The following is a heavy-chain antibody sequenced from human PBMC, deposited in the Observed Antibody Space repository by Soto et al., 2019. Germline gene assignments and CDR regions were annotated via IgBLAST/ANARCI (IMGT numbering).Heavy chain of an antibody. CDR1: GFTFSSYG. CDR3: AKGFGVVVRAALDTSDI. V-gene: IGHV3-23*01. Sequence: EVQLLESGGGLVQPGGSLRLSCAASGFTFSSYGMSWVRQAPGKGLAWVSAISDSGGSTYYADSVKGRFTISRDNSQNRLNVQVNGLGAEHTAVYFWAKGFGVVVRAALDTSDIWCQGTMVIV. D-gene: IGHD2-2*01. J-gene: IGHJ3*02. CDR2: ISDSGGST.